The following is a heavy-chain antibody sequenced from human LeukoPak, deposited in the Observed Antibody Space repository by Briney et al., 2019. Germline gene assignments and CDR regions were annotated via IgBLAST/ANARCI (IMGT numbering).Heavy chain of an antibody. V-gene: IGHV3-53*01. CDR1: GFTVSNNY. Sequence: GGSLRLSCAASGFTVSNNYMTWVRQAPGKGLEWASIIYSDGRTYYADSVKGRFTISRDNSKNTLYLQMNSLRAEDTAVYYCARDTGGFDYWGQGTLVTVSS. D-gene: IGHD3-16*01. J-gene: IGHJ4*02. CDR2: IYSDGRT. CDR3: ARDTGGFDY.